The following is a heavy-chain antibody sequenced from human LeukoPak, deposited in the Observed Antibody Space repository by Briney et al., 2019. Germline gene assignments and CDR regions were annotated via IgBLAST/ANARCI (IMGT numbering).Heavy chain of an antibody. J-gene: IGHJ6*03. CDR1: GFTFSDYY. CDR2: ISSRGTTI. V-gene: IGHV3-11*01. CDR3: ARLHLYCSGGSCLYYYYYYYMDV. Sequence: GGSLRLSCAASGFTFSDYYMSWIRQAPGKGLEWISYISSRGTTIYYADSVKGRFTISRDNAKNSLYLQMDSLRAEDTAVYYCARLHLYCSGGSCLYYYYYYYMDVWGKGTTVTISS. D-gene: IGHD2-15*01.